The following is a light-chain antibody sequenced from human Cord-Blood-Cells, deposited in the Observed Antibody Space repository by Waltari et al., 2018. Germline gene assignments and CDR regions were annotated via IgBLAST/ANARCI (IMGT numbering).Light chain of an antibody. CDR2: QDS. CDR3: QAWDSSAYV. CDR1: KLGEKY. Sequence: SYELTQPPSVSVSPGQTASITCSGDKLGEKYACWYQQKPGQSPVLVIYQDSKRPSGIPERFSGSNSGNTATLSISGTRAMDEADYYCQAWDSSAYVFGTGTKVTVL. J-gene: IGLJ1*01. V-gene: IGLV3-1*01.